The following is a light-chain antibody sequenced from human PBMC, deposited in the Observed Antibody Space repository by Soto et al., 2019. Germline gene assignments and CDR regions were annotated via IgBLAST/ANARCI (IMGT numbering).Light chain of an antibody. CDR2: GAS. CDR3: KQYGSSGT. CDR1: QSVSNNY. V-gene: IGKV3-20*01. J-gene: IGKJ1*01. Sequence: LLTQSPGTLSLSPGDSATLSCRASQSVSNNYLAWYQQKPGQAPRLLIYGASNRATGIQDRFSGSGSGTEFTLTIRRLEPEDFAVYYCKQYGSSGTFGQGTKVDIK.